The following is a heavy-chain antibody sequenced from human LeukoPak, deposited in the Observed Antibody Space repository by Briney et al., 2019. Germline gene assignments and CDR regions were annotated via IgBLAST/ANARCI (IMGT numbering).Heavy chain of an antibody. V-gene: IGHV1-3*02. CDR1: GYTFTNYA. CDR2: SNAGNDNT. CDR3: ARSDPSMSWFDP. D-gene: IGHD6-6*01. J-gene: IGHJ5*02. Sequence: ASVKVSCKASGYTFTNYAMHWVRQAPGQRLEWMGWSNAGNDNTKYSQEFQGRVTITRDTSASTAYMELSSLRSEDMAVYYCARSDPSMSWFDPWGQGTLVTVSS.